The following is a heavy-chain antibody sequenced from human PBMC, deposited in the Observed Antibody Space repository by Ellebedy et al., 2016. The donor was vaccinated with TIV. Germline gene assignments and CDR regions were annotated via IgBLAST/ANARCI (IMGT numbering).Heavy chain of an antibody. CDR3: ARDRGQLVTFDY. CDR2: ISGSGGST. Sequence: GGSLRLSXAASGFTFSSYAMSWVRQAPGKGLEWVSAISGSGGSTYYADSVKGRFTISRDNSKNTLYLQMNSLRAEDTAVYYCARDRGQLVTFDYWGQGTLVTVSS. D-gene: IGHD6-13*01. J-gene: IGHJ4*02. V-gene: IGHV3-23*01. CDR1: GFTFSSYA.